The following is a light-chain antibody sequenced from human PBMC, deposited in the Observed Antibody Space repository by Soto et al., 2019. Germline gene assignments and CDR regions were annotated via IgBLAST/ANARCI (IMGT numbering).Light chain of an antibody. J-gene: IGLJ1*01. CDR2: EVS. CDR1: SSDGGGYNY. V-gene: IGLV2-8*01. Sequence: QSVLTQPPSASGSPGQSVTISCAGTSSDGGGYNYVSWYQQYPGKVPKLMIYEVSERPSGVPDRFSGSKSGNTAFLTVSGLQAEDEADYYCLSYADTAYVFGTGTKLTVL. CDR3: LSYADTAYV.